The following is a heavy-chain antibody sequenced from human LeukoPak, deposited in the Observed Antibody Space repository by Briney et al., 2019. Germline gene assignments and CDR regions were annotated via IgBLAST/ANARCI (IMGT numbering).Heavy chain of an antibody. V-gene: IGHV1-69*04. CDR3: ASLGGSTVTAEGGYFDY. Sequence: ASVKVSCKASGGTFSSYAISWVRQAPGQGLEWMGRIIPILGIANYAQKFQGRVTITADKSTSTAYMELSSLRSEDTAVYYCASLGGSTVTAEGGYFDYWGQGTLVTVSS. CDR2: IIPILGIA. D-gene: IGHD4-17*01. CDR1: GGTFSSYA. J-gene: IGHJ4*02.